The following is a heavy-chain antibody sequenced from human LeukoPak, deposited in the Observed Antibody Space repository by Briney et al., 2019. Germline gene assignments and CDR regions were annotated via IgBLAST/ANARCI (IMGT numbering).Heavy chain of an antibody. J-gene: IGHJ4*02. CDR1: GGSISSGSYY. CDR3: ANIVNSNAWRW. Sequence: SETLSLTCTVSGGSISSGSYYWSWIRQPAGKGLEWIGRIYTSGSTNYNPSLKSRVTISVDTSKNQFSLKLSSVTAADTAVYYCANIVNSNAWRWGGQGTLVTVSS. V-gene: IGHV4-61*02. D-gene: IGHD2-21*01. CDR2: IYTSGST.